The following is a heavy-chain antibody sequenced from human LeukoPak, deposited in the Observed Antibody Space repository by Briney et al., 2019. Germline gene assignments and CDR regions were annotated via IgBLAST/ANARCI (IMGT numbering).Heavy chain of an antibody. Sequence: PGGSLRLSCAASGFTFSSYSMNWVRQAPRKGLEWVSAISSSSSYIYFADSVKGRFTISRDNAKNSLYPQMNSLRAEDTAVYYCARDSLDYYDSRGYAYYYYMDVWGKGTTVTVSS. V-gene: IGHV3-21*01. D-gene: IGHD3-22*01. CDR2: ISSSSSYI. J-gene: IGHJ6*03. CDR3: ARDSLDYYDSRGYAYYYYMDV. CDR1: GFTFSSYS.